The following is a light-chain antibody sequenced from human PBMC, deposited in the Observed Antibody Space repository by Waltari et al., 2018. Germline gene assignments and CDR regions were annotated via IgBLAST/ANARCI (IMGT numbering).Light chain of an antibody. CDR2: DLS. CDR1: SRAVGGYNS. Sequence: QSALTQPASVSGSPGQSITISCPGTSRAVGGYNSVPWYPQHPGKAPKLMISDLSNRPSGISNRFSGSKSGNTASLTISGLQAEDEAHYYCSSYTTSFTLVFGGGTKLTVL. J-gene: IGLJ2*01. V-gene: IGLV2-14*03. CDR3: SSYTTSFTLV.